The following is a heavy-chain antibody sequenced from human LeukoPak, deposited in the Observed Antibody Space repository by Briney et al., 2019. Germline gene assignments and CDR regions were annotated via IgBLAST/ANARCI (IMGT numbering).Heavy chain of an antibody. CDR3: ARLDCSSTSCDPSYYYYYGMDV. CDR1: GGSISSSSYY. D-gene: IGHD2-2*01. J-gene: IGHJ6*02. Sequence: SETLSLTCTVSGGSISSSSYYWGWIRQPPGKGLEWIGSIYYSGSTYYNPSLKSRVTISVDTSKNQFSLKLSSVTAADTAVYYCARLDCSSTSCDPSYYYYYGMDVWGQGTTVTVSS. CDR2: IYYSGST. V-gene: IGHV4-39*01.